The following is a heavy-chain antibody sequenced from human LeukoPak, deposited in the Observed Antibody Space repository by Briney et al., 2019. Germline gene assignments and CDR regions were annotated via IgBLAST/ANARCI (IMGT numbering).Heavy chain of an antibody. V-gene: IGHV1-46*01. CDR3: ARGGYITMVRGPSGNNWFDP. Sequence: ASVKVSCKASGYTFTSYYMHWVRQAPGQGLEWMGIINPSGGSTSYAQKFQGRVTMTRDTSKNQFSLKLSSVTAADTAVYYCARGGYITMVRGPSGNNWFDPWGQGTLVTVSS. CDR2: INPSGGST. D-gene: IGHD3-10*01. J-gene: IGHJ5*02. CDR1: GYTFTSYY.